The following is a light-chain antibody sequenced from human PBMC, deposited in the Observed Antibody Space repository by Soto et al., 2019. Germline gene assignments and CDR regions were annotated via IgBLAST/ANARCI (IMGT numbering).Light chain of an antibody. J-gene: IGKJ1*01. V-gene: IGKV3D-15*01. CDR1: QSVSSY. Sequence: EIVLTQSPGTLSLSPWERATLSCRASQSVSSYLAWYQQKPGQAPRLLIYDASNRATGIPGRFSGSGSGTEFTLTISSLQSEDFAVYYCQQYNNWPQTFGQGTKVDIK. CDR3: QQYNNWPQT. CDR2: DAS.